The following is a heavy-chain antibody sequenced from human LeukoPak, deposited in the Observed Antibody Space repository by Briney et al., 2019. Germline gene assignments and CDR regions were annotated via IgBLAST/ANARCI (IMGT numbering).Heavy chain of an antibody. CDR2: INTDESST. CDR1: GFTFSSYS. J-gene: IGHJ4*02. CDR3: AAGVFLYY. D-gene: IGHD2/OR15-2a*01. Sequence: PGGALRLSCAASGFTFSSYSMNWVRQAPGKGLVWVSRINTDESSTSYADSVRGRFTISRDNAKNTLYLQMNSLRAEDTAVYYCAAGVFLYYWGQGTLVTVSS. V-gene: IGHV3-74*01.